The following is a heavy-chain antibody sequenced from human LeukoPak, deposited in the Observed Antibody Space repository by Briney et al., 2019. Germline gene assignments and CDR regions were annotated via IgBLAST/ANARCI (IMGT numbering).Heavy chain of an antibody. J-gene: IGHJ1*01. Sequence: GGSLRLSCAASGFTFSNYVMHWVRQAPGKGQEWVAFTPYDGSIQVYADSVRGRFSISRDNDQNTLFLQMDSLGVEDTAVYYCAKDQAAGWGQGTRVTVSS. D-gene: IGHD6-25*01. CDR1: GFTFSNYV. CDR2: TPYDGSIQ. V-gene: IGHV3-30*02. CDR3: AKDQAAG.